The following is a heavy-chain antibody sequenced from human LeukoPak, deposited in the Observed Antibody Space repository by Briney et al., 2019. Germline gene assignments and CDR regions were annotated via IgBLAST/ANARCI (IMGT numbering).Heavy chain of an antibody. CDR2: IIPIFGTA. CDR1: GGTFSSYA. Sequence: SVKVSCTASGGTFSSYAISWVRQAPGQGLEWMGGIIPIFGTANYAQKLQGRVTITTDESTSTAYMELSSLRSEDTAVYYCAREGPIVVVPAAIPAWFDPWGQGTLVTVSS. V-gene: IGHV1-69*05. D-gene: IGHD2-2*02. CDR3: AREGPIVVVPAAIPAWFDP. J-gene: IGHJ5*02.